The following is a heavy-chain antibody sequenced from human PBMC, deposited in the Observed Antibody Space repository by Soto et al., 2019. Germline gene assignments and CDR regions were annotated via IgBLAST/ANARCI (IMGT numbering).Heavy chain of an antibody. V-gene: IGHV1-69*02. CDR1: GDTFSSYT. CDR3: ARGHYGSESHYNWFDP. Sequence: QVQLVQSGAEVKKPGSSVKVSCKASGDTFSSYTISWVRQAPGQGLEWMGRIIPILGIANYAQKFQGRVTITADKSTSTVYMELSSLRSEDTAVYYCARGHYGSESHYNWFDPWGQGTLVTVSS. J-gene: IGHJ5*02. D-gene: IGHD3-10*01. CDR2: IIPILGIA.